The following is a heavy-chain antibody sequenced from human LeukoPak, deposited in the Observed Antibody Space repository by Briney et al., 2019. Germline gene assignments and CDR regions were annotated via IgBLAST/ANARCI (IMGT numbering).Heavy chain of an antibody. J-gene: IGHJ4*02. V-gene: IGHV4-34*01. CDR2: INHSGDA. CDR1: GGSLSGFH. D-gene: IGHD3-3*01. CDR3: ARSEVNRSGYWVILY. Sequence: SETLSLTCDVDGGSLSGFHWSWIRQSPQKRLEWIGEINHSGDANYNPSLQTRVAISPGMSKNQFSLKMNSVTAADTAVYYCARSEVNRSGYWVILYWGQGTLVTVSS.